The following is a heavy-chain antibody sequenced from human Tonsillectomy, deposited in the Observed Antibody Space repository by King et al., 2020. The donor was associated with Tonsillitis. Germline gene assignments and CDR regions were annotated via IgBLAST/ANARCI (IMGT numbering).Heavy chain of an antibody. Sequence: LQLQESGPGLVKPSETLSLTCTVSGGSISSSSYYWGWIRQPPGKGLEWIGSIYYSGSTYYNPSLKSRVTISVDTSKNPFSLKLSSVSAADTAGYYCARQRVYCSGGSCYQGGIFDPWGQGTLVTVSS. J-gene: IGHJ5*02. CDR3: ARQRVYCSGGSCYQGGIFDP. D-gene: IGHD2-15*01. CDR2: IYYSGST. V-gene: IGHV4-39*01. CDR1: GGSISSSSYY.